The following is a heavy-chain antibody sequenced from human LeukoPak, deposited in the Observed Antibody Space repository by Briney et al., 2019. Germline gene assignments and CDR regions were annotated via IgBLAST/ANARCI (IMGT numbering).Heavy chain of an antibody. V-gene: IGHV3-74*01. CDR2: INSDGSST. D-gene: IGHD3-10*01. CDR3: ARDLRDYYGSGSYYSALDY. J-gene: IGHJ4*02. CDR1: GFTFSSYL. Sequence: YPGGSLRLSCAAPGFTFSSYLMHWVRQAPGKRLVWVSRINSDGSSTSYADSVKGRFTIPRDNAKSTLYLEMNSLRAEDTAVYFCARDLRDYYGSGSYYSALDYWGQGTLVTVSS.